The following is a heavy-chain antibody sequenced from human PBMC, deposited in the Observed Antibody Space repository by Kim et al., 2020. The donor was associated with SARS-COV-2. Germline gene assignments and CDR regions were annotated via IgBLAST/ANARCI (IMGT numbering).Heavy chain of an antibody. D-gene: IGHD2-15*01. CDR3: ARMKAANWFDP. J-gene: IGHJ5*02. CDR2: IYYSGST. Sequence: SETLSLTCTVSGGSISSYYWSWIRQPPGKGLEWIGYIYYSGSTNYNPSLKSRVTISVDTSKNQFSLKLSSVTTADTAVYYCARMKAANWFDPWGQGTLVT. CDR1: GGSISSYY. V-gene: IGHV4-59*01.